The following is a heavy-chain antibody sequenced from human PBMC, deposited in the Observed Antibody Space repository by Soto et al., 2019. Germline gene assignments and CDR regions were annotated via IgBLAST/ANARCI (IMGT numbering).Heavy chain of an antibody. Sequence: NPSETLSLTCTVSGGSISSYYWSWIRQPPGKGLEWIGYIYYSGSTNYNPSLKSRVTISVDTSKNQFSLKLGSVTAADTAVYYCARDYYDKYYYGMDVWGQGTTVTVSS. CDR2: IYYSGST. J-gene: IGHJ6*02. V-gene: IGHV4-59*01. D-gene: IGHD3-22*01. CDR1: GGSISSYY. CDR3: ARDYYDKYYYGMDV.